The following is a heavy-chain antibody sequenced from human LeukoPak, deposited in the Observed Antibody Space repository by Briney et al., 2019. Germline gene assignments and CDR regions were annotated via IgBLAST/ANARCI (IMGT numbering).Heavy chain of an antibody. D-gene: IGHD3-9*01. V-gene: IGHV3-23*01. CDR3: AKDPSGILTGYYDY. CDR1: GFTSSSYA. Sequence: GGSLRLSCAASGFTSSSYAMSWVRQVPGKGLECVSVINASGGSTYYADSVKGRFTISRDNSKNTLWLQMNSLRAEDTAVYYCAKDPSGILTGYYDYWGQGTLVTVSS. CDR2: INASGGST. J-gene: IGHJ4*02.